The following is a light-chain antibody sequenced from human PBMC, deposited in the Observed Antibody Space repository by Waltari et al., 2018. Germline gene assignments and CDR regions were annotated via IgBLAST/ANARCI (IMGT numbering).Light chain of an antibody. V-gene: IGKV1-12*01. CDR1: QDISRW. CDR3: QQANNFPRT. CDR2: SAS. Sequence: DIQMTQSPSSVSASIGDRVTITCRASQDISRWLAWYQQKPGRAPKLLIYSASSLQRGVPSMFSGSGSGTNFILTIRNLQPEDFATYYCQQANNFPRTFGQGTKVEIK. J-gene: IGKJ1*01.